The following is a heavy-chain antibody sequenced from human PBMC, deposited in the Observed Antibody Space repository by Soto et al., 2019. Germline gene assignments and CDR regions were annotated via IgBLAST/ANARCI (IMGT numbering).Heavy chain of an antibody. CDR1: GFTFSSYA. D-gene: IGHD6-13*01. Sequence: EVQLLESGGGLVQPGGSLRLSCAASGFTFSSYAMSWVRQAPGKGLEWVSAISGSGGSRYYADSVKGRFTISRDNSKNTLYLPMNILRAEDTAVYYCATTIPSIAAAGTSFDYWGQGTLVTVSS. CDR2: ISGSGGSR. V-gene: IGHV3-23*01. J-gene: IGHJ4*02. CDR3: ATTIPSIAAAGTSFDY.